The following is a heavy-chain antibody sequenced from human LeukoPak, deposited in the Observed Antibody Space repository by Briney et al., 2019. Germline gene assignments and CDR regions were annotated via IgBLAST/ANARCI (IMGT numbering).Heavy chain of an antibody. CDR2: IIPIFGTA. CDR1: GGTFSSYA. CDR3: AREEGDYPGYYFDY. V-gene: IGHV1-69*05. D-gene: IGHD3-16*01. Sequence: GASVKVSCKASGGTFSSYAISWLRQAPAQGLEWMGRIIPIFGTANYAQKFQGRVTITTDESTSTAYMELSSLRSEDTAVCYCAREEGDYPGYYFDYWGQGTLVTVSS. J-gene: IGHJ4*02.